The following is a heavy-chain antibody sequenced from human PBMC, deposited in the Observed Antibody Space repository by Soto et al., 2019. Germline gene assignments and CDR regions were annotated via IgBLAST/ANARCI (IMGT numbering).Heavy chain of an antibody. Sequence: QVQLVQSGAEVKKPGASVKVSCKASGYTFIIFSIHWVRQAPGQRLEWMGWINAGNGDTKYSQKFQGRVTITGDTSASTAYMELSSLRSEDTALYYCARDPADYWGQGTLVTVSS. J-gene: IGHJ4*02. V-gene: IGHV1-3*01. CDR1: GYTFIIFS. CDR2: INAGNGDT. CDR3: ARDPADY.